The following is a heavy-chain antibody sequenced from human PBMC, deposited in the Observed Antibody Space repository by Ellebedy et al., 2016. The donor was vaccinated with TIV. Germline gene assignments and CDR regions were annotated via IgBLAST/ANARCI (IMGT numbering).Heavy chain of an antibody. V-gene: IGHV4-59*01. CDR2: IHYNGNT. Sequence: MPSETLSLTCTVSGGSISGYHLSWIRQPPGTGLEWIGYIHYNGNTDYNPSLRGRFTMSVDTSKNQFSLKLSSVTAAETAVYYCARITSGPYWHFDLWGRGTLVTVSS. CDR1: GGSISGYH. J-gene: IGHJ2*01. D-gene: IGHD6-19*01. CDR3: ARITSGPYWHFDL.